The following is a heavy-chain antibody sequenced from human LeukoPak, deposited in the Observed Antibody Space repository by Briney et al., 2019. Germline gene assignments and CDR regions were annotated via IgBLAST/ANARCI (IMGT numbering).Heavy chain of an antibody. CDR3: TRAVAHLDY. CDR1: GFTFGDHA. CDR2: IRSKSYGGTT. J-gene: IGHJ4*02. V-gene: IGHV3-49*04. D-gene: IGHD4-23*01. Sequence: GRSLRLSCTASGFTFGDHAMSWVRQAPGKGLERVGFIRSKSYGGTTEYAASVKGRFTSSRDDSKSIAYLQMNSLKTEDTAVYYCTRAVAHLDYWGQGTLVTVSS.